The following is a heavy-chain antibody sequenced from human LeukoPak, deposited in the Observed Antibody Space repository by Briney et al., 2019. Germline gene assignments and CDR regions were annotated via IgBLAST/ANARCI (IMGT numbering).Heavy chain of an antibody. V-gene: IGHV3-48*03. Sequence: GGSLRLSCAASGFIFSSFEMNWVRQAPGKGLEWVSYISTSGSPIYCADSVKGRFTLSRDNAKNSLYLQMNSLRAEDTAVYYCARSNWGHYAFDIWGQGTMVTVSS. CDR2: ISTSGSPI. J-gene: IGHJ3*02. D-gene: IGHD7-27*01. CDR1: GFIFSSFE. CDR3: ARSNWGHYAFDI.